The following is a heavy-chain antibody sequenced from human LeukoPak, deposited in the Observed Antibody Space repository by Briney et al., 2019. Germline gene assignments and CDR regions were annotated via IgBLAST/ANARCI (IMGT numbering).Heavy chain of an antibody. CDR1: GFTFSSYG. CDR3: ARMGGSSWRHYFDY. Sequence: GGSLRLSCVASGFTFSSYGMSWVRQAPGKGLEWVSAISGSGGSTYYADSVKGRFTISRDNSKNTLYLQMNSLRAEDTAVYYCARMGGSSWRHYFDYWGQGTLVTVSS. J-gene: IGHJ4*02. D-gene: IGHD6-13*01. V-gene: IGHV3-23*01. CDR2: ISGSGGST.